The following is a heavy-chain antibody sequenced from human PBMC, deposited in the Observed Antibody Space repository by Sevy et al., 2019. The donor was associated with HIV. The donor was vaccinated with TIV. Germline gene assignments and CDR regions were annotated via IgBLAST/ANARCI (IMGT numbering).Heavy chain of an antibody. D-gene: IGHD3-16*01. V-gene: IGHV3-30*03. Sequence: GGSLRLSCAASGFTFSSHGMHWVRQAPGKGLEWVAFISYDGSKKYYTDFVKGRFTISRDNSQNTVYLQMNSLRAEDTAVYSCAVPRSAFGPLDDWGQGTLVTVSS. CDR2: ISYDGSKK. CDR1: GFTFSSHG. J-gene: IGHJ4*02. CDR3: AVPRSAFGPLDD.